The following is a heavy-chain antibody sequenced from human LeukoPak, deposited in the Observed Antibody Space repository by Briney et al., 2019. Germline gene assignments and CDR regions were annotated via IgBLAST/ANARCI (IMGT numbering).Heavy chain of an antibody. CDR2: IYYSGST. CDR1: GGSISSISYY. CDR3: ARHSEYYFGSGSASGYFDY. Sequence: SETLSLACTVSGGSISSISYYWGWIRQPPGKGLEWIGTIYYSGSTYHSPSLKSRVTISGDTSKNQISLKLSSVTAADTAVYYCARHSEYYFGSGSASGYFDYWGQGTLVIVSS. V-gene: IGHV4-39*01. D-gene: IGHD3-10*01. J-gene: IGHJ4*02.